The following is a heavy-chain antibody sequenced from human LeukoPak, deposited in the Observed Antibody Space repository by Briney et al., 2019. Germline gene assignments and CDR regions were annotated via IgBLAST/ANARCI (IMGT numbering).Heavy chain of an antibody. V-gene: IGHV4-34*01. J-gene: IGHJ4*02. D-gene: IGHD3-22*01. CDR3: ARVVRWRLLPLFDY. CDR1: GGCFSGYY. Sequence: SETLSLTCAAYGGCFSGYYWSWIRQPPGKGLEWIGEINHSGSTNYNPSLKSRVTISVDTSKNQFSLKLSSVTAADTAVYYCARVVRWRLLPLFDYWGQGTLVTVSS. CDR2: INHSGST.